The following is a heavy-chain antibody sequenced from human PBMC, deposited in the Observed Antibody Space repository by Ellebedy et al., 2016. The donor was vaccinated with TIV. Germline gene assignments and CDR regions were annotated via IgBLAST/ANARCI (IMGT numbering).Heavy chain of an antibody. J-gene: IGHJ4*02. V-gene: IGHV3-48*02. CDR1: GFSFSNYP. CDR2: INSGSRSI. CDR3: VRDGIVAGNFDY. D-gene: IGHD5-12*01. Sequence: GESLKISCAASGFSFSNYPVNWVRQAPGKGLEWVSYINSGSRSIYYADSVKGRFTISRDNAENSLFLQMNSLRDEDTALYYCVRDGIVAGNFDYWGQGTLVTVSS.